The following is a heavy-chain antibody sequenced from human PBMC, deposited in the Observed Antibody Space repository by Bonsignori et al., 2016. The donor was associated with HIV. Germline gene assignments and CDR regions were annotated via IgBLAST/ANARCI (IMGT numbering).Heavy chain of an antibody. D-gene: IGHD1-14*01. J-gene: IGHJ6*03. V-gene: IGHV2-5*02. CDR3: AHSPRKRSFYYIDV. CDR2: FIGTMIG. Sequence: SGPTLVKPAQTLTLTCTFSGFSLKTSGVAVNWIRQPQERAWSGLDSFIGTMIGAIAPSLKNRLTITKDTSKNQVALTMTDMDPMDTATYYCAHSPRKRSFYYIDVWGNGTTVTVSS. CDR1: GFSLKTSGVA.